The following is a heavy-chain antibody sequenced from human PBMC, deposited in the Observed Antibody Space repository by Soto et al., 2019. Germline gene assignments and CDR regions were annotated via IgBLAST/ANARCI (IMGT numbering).Heavy chain of an antibody. Sequence: SVKVSCKASGGTFSSYAISWVRQAPGQGLEWMGGIIPIFGTANYAQKFQGRVTITADESTSTAYMELSSLRSEDTAEYYCARDYYYYGSGSLGNYYYWVQGTLVTVS. CDR3: ARDYYYYGSGSLGNYYY. J-gene: IGHJ4*02. V-gene: IGHV1-69*13. CDR2: IIPIFGTA. D-gene: IGHD3-10*01. CDR1: GGTFSSYA.